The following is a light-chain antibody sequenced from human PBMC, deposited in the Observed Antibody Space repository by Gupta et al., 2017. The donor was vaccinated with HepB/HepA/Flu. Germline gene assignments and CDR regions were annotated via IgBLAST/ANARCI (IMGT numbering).Light chain of an antibody. CDR3: QVWDSSSDHVV. J-gene: IGLJ2*01. Sequence: QPPSVPLATEKTAIRTRGGNNIGSKSVHWYQQKPGQAPVLVVYDNRDRPSENPERFSGSNSGSTATLTISRVEAGDEADYYCQVWDSSSDHVVFGGGTKLTVL. CDR2: DNR. CDR1: NIGSKS. V-gene: IGLV3-21*03.